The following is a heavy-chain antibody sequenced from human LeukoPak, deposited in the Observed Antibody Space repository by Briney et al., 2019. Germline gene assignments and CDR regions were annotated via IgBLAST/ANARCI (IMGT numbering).Heavy chain of an antibody. J-gene: IGHJ4*02. V-gene: IGHV4-38-2*01. CDR2: IYHSGST. Sequence: SETLSLTCAVSGYSISSGYYWGWTRQPPGKGLEWIGSIYHSGSTYYNPSLKSRVTISVDTSKNQFSLKLSSVTAADTAVYYCARRGSGYFFDYWGQGTLVTVSS. CDR1: GYSISSGYY. CDR3: ARRGSGYFFDY. D-gene: IGHD3-22*01.